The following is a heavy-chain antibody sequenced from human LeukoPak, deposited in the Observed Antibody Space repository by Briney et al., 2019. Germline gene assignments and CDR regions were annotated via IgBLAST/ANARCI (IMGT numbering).Heavy chain of an antibody. Sequence: SETLSLTCTVSGGSISGSYWTWIRQPAGRGPEWIGRISASGSTNYNPSLKSRVTMSLDTSKNHFSLNLTSVTAADTAVYSCARIRDNMGAFDVWGQGTMVTVSS. CDR1: GGSISGSY. V-gene: IGHV4-4*07. D-gene: IGHD2-21*01. J-gene: IGHJ3*01. CDR3: ARIRDNMGAFDV. CDR2: ISASGST.